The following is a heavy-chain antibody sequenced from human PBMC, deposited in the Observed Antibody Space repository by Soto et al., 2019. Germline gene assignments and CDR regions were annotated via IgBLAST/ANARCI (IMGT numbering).Heavy chain of an antibody. Sequence: SETLSLTCTVSGGSISSYYWSWIRQPPGKGLEWIGYIYYSGSTNYNPSLKSRVTISVDRSKNQFSLKLSSVTAADTAVYYCARSYRRYCSGGSCYSYYYYYMDVWGKGTTVTVSS. J-gene: IGHJ6*03. CDR3: ARSYRRYCSGGSCYSYYYYYMDV. CDR1: GGSISSYY. V-gene: IGHV4-59*01. CDR2: IYYSGST. D-gene: IGHD2-15*01.